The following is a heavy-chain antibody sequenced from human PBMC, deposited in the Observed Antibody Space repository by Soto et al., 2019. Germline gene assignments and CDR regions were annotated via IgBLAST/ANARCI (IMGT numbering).Heavy chain of an antibody. CDR2: IKEAGSEK. Sequence: GGSLRLSCAASGFTFSNYWMSWVRQAPGKGLEWVANIKEAGSEKYYVDSVKGRFTISRDNAKNSLYLQMNSLRAEDTAVYYCAITMVWGPISDYYYGIDVWGQGTTVTVSS. D-gene: IGHD3-10*01. CDR3: AITMVWGPISDYYYGIDV. CDR1: GFTFSNYW. V-gene: IGHV3-7*02. J-gene: IGHJ6*02.